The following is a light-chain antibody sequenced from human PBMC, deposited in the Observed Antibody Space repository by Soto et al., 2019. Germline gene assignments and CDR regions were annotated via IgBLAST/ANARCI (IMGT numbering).Light chain of an antibody. CDR1: QSISSW. Sequence: DIQMTQSPSTLSASVGDRVTITCRASQSISSWLAWYQQKPGKAPKLLIYDASSLESGVPSRFSGSGSWTEFTLTISSLQPDDFATYYCQQYNSPVTFGQGTKLEIK. V-gene: IGKV1-5*01. CDR3: QQYNSPVT. J-gene: IGKJ2*01. CDR2: DAS.